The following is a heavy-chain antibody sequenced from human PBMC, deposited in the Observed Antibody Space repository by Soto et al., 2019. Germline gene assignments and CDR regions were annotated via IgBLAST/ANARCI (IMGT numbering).Heavy chain of an antibody. J-gene: IGHJ4*02. V-gene: IGHV1-46*01. CDR1: GDTFTDYY. D-gene: IGHD2-21*02. CDR3: ARGGHVVGVTAALDY. CDR2: VNPSGGHT. Sequence: QVQLMQSGAEVKKPGASVKVSCKASGDTFTDYYIHWVRQAPGQGLEWMGTVNPSGGHTTYAQHFLGRVTMTRDTSTSTLYMELTSLTSDDTAVYYCARGGHVVGVTAALDYWGQGTLVTVSS.